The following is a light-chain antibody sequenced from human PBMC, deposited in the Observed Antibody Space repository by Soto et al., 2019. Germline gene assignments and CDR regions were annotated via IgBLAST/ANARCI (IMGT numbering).Light chain of an antibody. CDR1: QTISIW. CDR3: QQYSSDANT. CDR2: KAS. J-gene: IGKJ2*01. Sequence: DIQMTQSPSTLSASVGDRVTITCRASQTISIWLAWYQQKPGKAPKLLLDKASTLQRGVPSRFSGSGSGTEFTLTISSLQPDDYAAEYCQQYSSDANTFGQGTNLEI. V-gene: IGKV1-5*03.